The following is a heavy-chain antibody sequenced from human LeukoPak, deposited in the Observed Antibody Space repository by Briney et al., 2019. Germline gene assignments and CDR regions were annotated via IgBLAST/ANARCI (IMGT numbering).Heavy chain of an antibody. CDR3: AREALYCSGGSCLDY. J-gene: IGHJ4*02. CDR1: GGSISSGGYS. CDR2: IYHSGST. D-gene: IGHD2-15*01. Sequence: SQTLSLTCAVSGGSISSGGYSWSWIRQPPGKGLEWIGYIYHSGSTSYNPSLKSRVTISVDTSKNQFSLKLSSVTAADTAVYYCAREALYCSGGSCLDYWGQGTLVTVSS. V-gene: IGHV4-30-2*01.